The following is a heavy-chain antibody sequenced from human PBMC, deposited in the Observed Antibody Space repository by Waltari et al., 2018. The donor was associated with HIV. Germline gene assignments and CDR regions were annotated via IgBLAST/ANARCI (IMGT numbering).Heavy chain of an antibody. D-gene: IGHD1-26*01. V-gene: IGHV4-39*01. Sequence: QLQLQESGPGLVRPSETLSLTCSVSGGSISTTTYHWGWIRQAPGKGPEYMGSIHYSGYTHYNPSLRSRVSMSVDTSKNQFSLKLTSVAAADTAIYSCARHFFSVQNGSPNWFDPWGQGILVTVSP. J-gene: IGHJ5*02. CDR2: IHYSGYT. CDR3: ARHFFSVQNGSPNWFDP. CDR1: GGSISTTTYH.